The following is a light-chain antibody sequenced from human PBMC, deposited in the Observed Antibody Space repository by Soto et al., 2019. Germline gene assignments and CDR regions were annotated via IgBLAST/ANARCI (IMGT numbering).Light chain of an antibody. J-gene: IGKJ4*01. CDR2: DAF. CDR3: HQRASWPPFT. Sequence: EVILTQFPATLSMSPGESATLSCRASENIRTSLAWYQHRPGQPPRLLIYDAFNRATGIPPRFSGGGSGTDFTLTISGLEPEDYAVYYFHQRASWPPFTFGGGTKVEI. CDR1: ENIRTS. V-gene: IGKV3-11*01.